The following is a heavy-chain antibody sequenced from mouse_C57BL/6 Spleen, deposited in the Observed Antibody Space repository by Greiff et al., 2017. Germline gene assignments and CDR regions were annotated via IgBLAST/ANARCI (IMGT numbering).Heavy chain of an antibody. CDR2: IYPGDGDT. J-gene: IGHJ2*01. CDR1: GYAFSSYW. CDR3: ARWPSTVVAPYFDY. Sequence: QVQLQQSGAELVKPGASVKISCKASGYAFSSYWMNWVKQRPGKGLEWIGQIYPGDGDTNYNGKFKGKATLTADKSSSTAYMQLSSLTSEDSAVYFCARWPSTVVAPYFDYWGQGTTLTVSS. V-gene: IGHV1-80*01. D-gene: IGHD1-1*01.